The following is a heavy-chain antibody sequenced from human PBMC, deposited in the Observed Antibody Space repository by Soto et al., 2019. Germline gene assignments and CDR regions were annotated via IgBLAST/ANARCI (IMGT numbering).Heavy chain of an antibody. CDR3: VKGTTSQGGYDY. D-gene: IGHD4-4*01. J-gene: IGHJ4*02. CDR1: GLSVSSSD. CDR2: ISGSGTT. Sequence: PGGSLRLSCAASGLSVSSSDMSWVRQASGKGLEWVSVISGSGTTYYADSVKGRFTISRDNSKNTLYLQMNSLRAEDTAVYYCVKGTTSQGGYDYWGQGTLVTVSS. V-gene: IGHV3-23*01.